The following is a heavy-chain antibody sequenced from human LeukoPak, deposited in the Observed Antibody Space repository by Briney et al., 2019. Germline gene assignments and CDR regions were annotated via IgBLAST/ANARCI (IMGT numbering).Heavy chain of an antibody. D-gene: IGHD3-22*01. CDR1: GFTFSSYA. Sequence: GGSLRLSCAASGFTFSSYAMHWVRQAPGKGLEWVAVISYDGSNKYYADSVKGRFTISRDNSKNTLYLQMNSLRAEDTAVCYCARTTYYYDSSGYAYWGQGTLVTVSS. CDR3: ARTTYYYDSSGYAY. J-gene: IGHJ4*02. CDR2: ISYDGSNK. V-gene: IGHV3-30-3*01.